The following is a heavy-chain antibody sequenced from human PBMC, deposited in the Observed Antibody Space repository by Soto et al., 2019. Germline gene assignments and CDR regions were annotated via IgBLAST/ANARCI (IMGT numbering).Heavy chain of an antibody. CDR1: GFTFSNFA. CDR2: ISGSGATT. Sequence: EVQLLESGGGSVQPGGSLRLSCAASGFTFSNFAMTWVRQAPGKGLEWVSSISGSGATTHYADSVKGRFTISRDNSKNTLFPRKSSLRGEDTALYYWTEANQYGGCSCGGCFTPDLWGQGTPVTVSS. V-gene: IGHV3-23*01. D-gene: IGHD2-15*01. CDR3: TEANQYGGCSCGGCFTPDL. J-gene: IGHJ5*02.